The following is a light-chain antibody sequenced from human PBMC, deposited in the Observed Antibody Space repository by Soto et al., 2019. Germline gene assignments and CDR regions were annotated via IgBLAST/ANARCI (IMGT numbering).Light chain of an antibody. V-gene: IGKV2-28*01. Sequence: DIVITPSPPSLPVTPGEAASIACSSSQSLLRSNGYNYLDWYLQKPGQSPQLLIYLASSRASGVPDRFSGSGSGTDFTLKIRRVEAEDVGVYYCMQSLQTPWTFGQGTKVDIK. CDR3: MQSLQTPWT. CDR2: LAS. J-gene: IGKJ1*01. CDR1: QSLLRSNGYNY.